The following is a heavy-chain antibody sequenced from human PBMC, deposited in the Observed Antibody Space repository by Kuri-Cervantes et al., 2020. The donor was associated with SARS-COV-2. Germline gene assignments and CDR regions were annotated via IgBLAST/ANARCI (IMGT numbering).Heavy chain of an antibody. Sequence: ESLKISCTVSGASIGSTDSYWGWIRQPPGKAKEWIGSIKYSGSTFYNPSLKSRVTFSVDTSKNQFSLKLTSVTAADTAVYFCVGIWSNYRFDYWGQGTLVTVSS. CDR3: VGIWSNYRFDY. J-gene: IGHJ4*02. D-gene: IGHD3-3*01. CDR1: GASIGSTDSY. CDR2: IKYSGST. V-gene: IGHV4-39*01.